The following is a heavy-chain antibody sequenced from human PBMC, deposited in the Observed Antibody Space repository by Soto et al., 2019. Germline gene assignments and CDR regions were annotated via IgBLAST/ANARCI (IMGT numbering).Heavy chain of an antibody. J-gene: IGHJ4*02. CDR3: ARGLTLDSALDYLDY. CDR2: INHSGST. D-gene: IGHD3-22*01. V-gene: IGHV4-34*01. Sequence: GKGLEWIGEINHSGSTNYNPSLKSRVTISVDTSKNQFSLKLSSVTAADTAVYYCARGLTLDSALDYLDYWAQPTLLTGPS.